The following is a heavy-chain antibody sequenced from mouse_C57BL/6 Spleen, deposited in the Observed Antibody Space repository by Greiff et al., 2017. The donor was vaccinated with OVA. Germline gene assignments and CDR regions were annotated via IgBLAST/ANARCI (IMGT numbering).Heavy chain of an antibody. D-gene: IGHD2-4*01. J-gene: IGHJ3*01. CDR1: GYTFTSYW. V-gene: IGHV1-5*01. CDR3: TKPGYYDYDEDWFAY. CDR2: IYPGNSDT. Sequence: VQLQQSGTVLARPGASVKMSCKTSGYTFTSYWMHWVKQRPGQGLEWIGAIYPGNSDTSYNQKFKGKAKLTAVTSASTAYMELSSLTNEDSAVYDCTKPGYYDYDEDWFAYWGQGTLVTVSA.